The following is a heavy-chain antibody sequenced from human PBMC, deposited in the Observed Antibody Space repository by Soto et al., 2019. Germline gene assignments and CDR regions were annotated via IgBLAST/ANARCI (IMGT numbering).Heavy chain of an antibody. CDR3: ARVGYYYGSGSYYTFDY. CDR1: GYTFTSYG. V-gene: IGHV1-18*01. D-gene: IGHD3-10*01. CDR2: ISAYNGNT. Sequence: ASVKVSCKASGYTFTSYGISWVRQAPGQGLEWMGWISAYNGNTNYAQKLQGRVTMTTDTSTSTADMELRSLRSDDTAVYYCARVGYYYGSGSYYTFDYWGQGTLVTVSS. J-gene: IGHJ4*02.